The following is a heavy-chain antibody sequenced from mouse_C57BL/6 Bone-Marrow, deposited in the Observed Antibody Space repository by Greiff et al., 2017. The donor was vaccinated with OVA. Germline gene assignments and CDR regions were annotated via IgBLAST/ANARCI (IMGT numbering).Heavy chain of an antibody. D-gene: IGHD2-5*01. CDR2: ISSGGSYT. CDR1: GFTFSSYG. V-gene: IGHV5-6*02. CDR3: ARPDSNGYYYAMDY. Sequence: DVMLVESGGDLVKPGGSLKLSCAASGFTFSSYGMSWVRQTPDKRLEWVATISSGGSYTYYPDSVKGRFTISRDNAKNTLYLQMSSLKSEDTAMYYCARPDSNGYYYAMDYWGQGTSVTVSS. J-gene: IGHJ4*01.